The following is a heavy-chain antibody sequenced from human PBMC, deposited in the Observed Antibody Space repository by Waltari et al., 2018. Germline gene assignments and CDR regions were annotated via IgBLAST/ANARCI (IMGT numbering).Heavy chain of an antibody. CDR1: GFTFNDYG. CDR3: AKLGGLYASGWPDSTNYMAV. CDR2: ISSAGRT. D-gene: IGHD6-19*01. V-gene: IGHV3-23*03. J-gene: IGHJ6*03. Sequence: DVQVWESGGGCGKQGGSLRRSCASAGFTFNDYGSSRVSQVPGKGLEWVSVISSAGRTNHADSVKGRFTISTDNSKKTVFLEMNSLRPDDTAVYYCAKLGGLYASGWPDSTNYMAVWGKGTTVTVSS.